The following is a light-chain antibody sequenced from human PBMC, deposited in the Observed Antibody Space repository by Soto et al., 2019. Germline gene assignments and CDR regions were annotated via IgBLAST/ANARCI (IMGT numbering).Light chain of an antibody. Sequence: ESVLTQSPGTLSVSPGERATLSCRASQSVSSSNLAWYQQKPGQAPRLLIYGASSRATGIPDRFSGSGSGTDFTLTISRLEPEDFVVYYCQQYGTSPRTFGQGTKVDIK. CDR2: GAS. CDR3: QQYGTSPRT. V-gene: IGKV3-20*01. CDR1: QSVSSSN. J-gene: IGKJ1*01.